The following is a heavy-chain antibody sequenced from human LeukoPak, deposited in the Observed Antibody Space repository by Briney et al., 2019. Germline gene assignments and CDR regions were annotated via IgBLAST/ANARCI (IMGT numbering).Heavy chain of an antibody. CDR1: GFTFSNYG. J-gene: IGHJ4*02. CDR2: ISYDGSNK. Sequence: PGGSLRLSCAASGFTFSNYGMHWVRQAPGKGLEWVAVISYDGSNKYYADSVKGRFTISRDNSKNTLYLQMNSLRAEDTAVYYCARDNYYDSSAYLFDNWGQGTLVTVSS. V-gene: IGHV3-30*12. D-gene: IGHD3-22*01. CDR3: ARDNYYDSSAYLFDN.